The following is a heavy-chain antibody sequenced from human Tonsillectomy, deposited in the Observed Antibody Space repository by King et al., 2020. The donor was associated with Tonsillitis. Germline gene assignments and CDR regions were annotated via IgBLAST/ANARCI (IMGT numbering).Heavy chain of an antibody. CDR1: GGSISSSSYY. CDR2: IYYSGST. D-gene: IGHD3-16*01. J-gene: IGHJ4*02. CDR3: ARQGGRISPLEFDY. V-gene: IGHV4-39*01. Sequence: LQLQESGPGLVKPSETLSLTCTVSGGSISSSSYYWGWIRQPPGKGLEWIGTIYYSGSTYYNPSLKSRVTISVDTAKNQFSLKLSSVTAADTAVYYCARQGGRISPLEFDYWGQGTLVTVSS.